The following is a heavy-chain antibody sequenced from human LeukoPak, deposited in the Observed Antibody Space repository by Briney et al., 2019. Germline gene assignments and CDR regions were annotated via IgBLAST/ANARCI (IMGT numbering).Heavy chain of an antibody. Sequence: GGSLRLSCAASGFTFSSYSMNWVRQAPGKGLEWVSSISSSSSYIYYADSVKGRFTISRDNAKNSLYLQMNSLRAEDTALYYCAKDTAYYCSGGSCYSYGMDVWGQGTTVTVSS. CDR1: GFTFSSYS. D-gene: IGHD2-15*01. J-gene: IGHJ6*02. CDR2: ISSSSSYI. V-gene: IGHV3-21*04. CDR3: AKDTAYYCSGGSCYSYGMDV.